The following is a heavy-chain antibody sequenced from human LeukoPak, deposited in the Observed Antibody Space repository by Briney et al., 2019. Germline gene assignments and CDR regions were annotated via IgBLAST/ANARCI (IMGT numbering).Heavy chain of an antibody. CDR1: GGSISSSNW. J-gene: IGHJ3*02. V-gene: IGHV4-4*02. D-gene: IGHD3-10*01. CDR2: IYHSGST. Sequence: SETLSLTCAVSGGSISSSNWWSWVRQPPGKGLEWIGEIYHSGSTNYNPSLKSRVTISVDKSKNQFSLKLSSVTAADTAVYYCASRMVRGAQDTSGAFDIWGQGTMVTVSS. CDR3: ASRMVRGAQDTSGAFDI.